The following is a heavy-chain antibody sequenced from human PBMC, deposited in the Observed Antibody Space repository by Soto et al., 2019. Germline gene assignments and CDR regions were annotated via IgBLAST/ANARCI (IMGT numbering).Heavy chain of an antibody. J-gene: IGHJ6*02. D-gene: IGHD6-13*01. CDR2: ISAYNGNT. CDR1: GYTFTSYG. Sequence: ASVNVSCKASGYTFTSYGISWVRQAPGQGLEWMGWISAYNGNTNYAQKLQGRVTMTTDTSTSTAYMELRSLRSDDTAVYYCARDGTHLRDYYYGMDVWGQGNTVTVSS. V-gene: IGHV1-18*04. CDR3: ARDGTHLRDYYYGMDV.